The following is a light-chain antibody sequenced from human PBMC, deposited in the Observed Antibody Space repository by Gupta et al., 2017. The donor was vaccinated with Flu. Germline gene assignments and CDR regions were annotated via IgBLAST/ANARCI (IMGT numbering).Light chain of an antibody. V-gene: IGLV2-14*01. J-gene: IGLJ2*01. CDR3: SSYTSSSTLV. CDR1: SSDVGGYNY. Sequence: QSALTQPASVSGSPGQSITISCTGTSSDVGGYNYVSWYQRHPGKAPKLIIYEVSNRPSGVSDRFSGSKYGNTASLTISGLQAEDEADYYCSSYTSSSTLVFGGGTKLTVL. CDR2: EVS.